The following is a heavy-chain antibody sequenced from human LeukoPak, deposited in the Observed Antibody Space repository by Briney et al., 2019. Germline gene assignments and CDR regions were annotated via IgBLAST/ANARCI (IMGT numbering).Heavy chain of an antibody. Sequence: PGGSLRLSCAASGFTFSSYAMSWVRQAPGKGLEWVSVISGSGGTTYYADSVKGRFTISRDNSKNTLYMQTNSLRAEDTAVYYCAKAQSGYSDLEYWGQGTLVTISS. D-gene: IGHD4-17*01. CDR2: ISGSGGTT. J-gene: IGHJ4*02. CDR1: GFTFSSYA. V-gene: IGHV3-23*01. CDR3: AKAQSGYSDLEY.